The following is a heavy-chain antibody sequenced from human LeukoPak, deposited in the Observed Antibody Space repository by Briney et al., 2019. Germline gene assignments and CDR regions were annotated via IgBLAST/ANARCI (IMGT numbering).Heavy chain of an antibody. CDR2: MNPNSVNT. J-gene: IGHJ4*02. D-gene: IGHD4-11*01. CDR1: GYTFTSYD. CDR3: ARGRSSMDYSNYYFDY. V-gene: IGHV1-8*01. Sequence: ASVKVSCKASGYTFTSYDINRARQATGQGLEWMGWMNPNSVNTGYAQKFQGRVTMTRNTSISTAYMELSSLRSADTAVYYCARGRSSMDYSNYYFDYWGQGTLVTVSS.